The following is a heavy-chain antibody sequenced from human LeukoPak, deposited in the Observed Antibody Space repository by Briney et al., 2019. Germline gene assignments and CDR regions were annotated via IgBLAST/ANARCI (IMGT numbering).Heavy chain of an antibody. CDR1: AFIFSSYW. CDR3: AREGSSCSMDA. Sequence: PGGSLRLSCAASAFIFSSYWMYWVRQAPGKGLVWVSRINSDGTSTTYADSVKGRFTISRDNAKNTLYLQMNSLRAEDTAVYYCAREGSSCSMDAWGQGTTVTVSS. CDR2: INSDGTST. J-gene: IGHJ6*02. V-gene: IGHV3-74*01.